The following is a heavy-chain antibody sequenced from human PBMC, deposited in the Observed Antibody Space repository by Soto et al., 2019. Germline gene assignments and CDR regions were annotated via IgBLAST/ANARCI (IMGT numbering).Heavy chain of an antibody. Sequence: PGGSLRLSCAASGFTFVDYAMHWVRQAPGKGLEWVSGISWNSGSIGYADSVKGRFTISRDNAKNSLYLQMNSLRAEDTALYYCAKDTGGYCSSTSCYPHWGQGTLVTVSS. CDR3: AKDTGGYCSSTSCYPH. CDR1: GFTFVDYA. CDR2: ISWNSGSI. D-gene: IGHD2-2*01. V-gene: IGHV3-9*01. J-gene: IGHJ4*02.